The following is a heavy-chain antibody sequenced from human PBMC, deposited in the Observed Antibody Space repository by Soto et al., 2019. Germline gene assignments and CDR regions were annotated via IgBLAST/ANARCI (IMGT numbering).Heavy chain of an antibody. CDR1: GGSFSGYY. V-gene: IGHV4-34*01. CDR2: INHSGST. D-gene: IGHD6-13*01. CDR3: ARGWIAEAGRGVYYGMDG. J-gene: IGHJ6*02. Sequence: SETLSLTCAVYGGSFSGYYWSWIRQPPGKGLEWSWEINHSGSTNYNPSLKSRVTISVDTYKNQFSLKLSSVTAADTAVYYCARGWIAEAGRGVYYGMDGWGQGTTVTVSS.